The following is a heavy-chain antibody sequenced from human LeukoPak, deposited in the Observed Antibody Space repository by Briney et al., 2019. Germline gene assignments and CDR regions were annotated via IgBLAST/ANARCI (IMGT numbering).Heavy chain of an antibody. V-gene: IGHV3-74*01. J-gene: IGHJ4*02. D-gene: IGHD1-26*01. Sequence: PGGSLRLSCAASGFTFSSYWVLWVRQAPGMGLVWVSRINTDGSSTSYADSVKGRFTISRDNAKNTLYLQMNSLRAEDTAVYYCARGGSGSYDNWGQGTLVTVSS. CDR1: GFTFSSYW. CDR2: INTDGSST. CDR3: ARGGSGSYDN.